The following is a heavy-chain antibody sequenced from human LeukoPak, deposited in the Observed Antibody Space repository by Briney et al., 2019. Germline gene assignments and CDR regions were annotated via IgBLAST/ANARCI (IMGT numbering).Heavy chain of an antibody. CDR2: ISSSSSYI. Sequence: PGGSLRLSCAASGFTFSNYSMNWVRQAPGKGLEWVSSISSSSSYIYYADSVKGRFTISRDNAKNSLYLQMNSLRAEDTAVYYCARDRLYDFWSGYRNPDAFDIWGQGTMVTVSS. D-gene: IGHD3-3*01. J-gene: IGHJ3*02. V-gene: IGHV3-21*01. CDR3: ARDRLYDFWSGYRNPDAFDI. CDR1: GFTFSNYS.